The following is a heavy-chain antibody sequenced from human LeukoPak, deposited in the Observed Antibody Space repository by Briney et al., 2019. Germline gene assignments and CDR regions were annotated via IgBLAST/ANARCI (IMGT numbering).Heavy chain of an antibody. Sequence: ASVKVSCKVSGYTLTELSMHWVRQAPGKGLEWMGGFDPEDGETIYAQKFRGRVTMTEDTSTDTAYMELSSLRSEDTAVYYCATVFVYARDFHFDYWGQGTLVTVSS. CDR2: FDPEDGET. J-gene: IGHJ4*02. CDR3: ATVFVYARDFHFDY. CDR1: GYTLTELS. D-gene: IGHD2-8*01. V-gene: IGHV1-24*01.